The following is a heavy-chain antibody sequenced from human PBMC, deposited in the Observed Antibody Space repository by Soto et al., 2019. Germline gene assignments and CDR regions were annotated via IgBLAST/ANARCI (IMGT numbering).Heavy chain of an antibody. CDR3: AKDYYDSSGPDY. J-gene: IGHJ4*02. D-gene: IGHD3-22*01. CDR2: ISWDGGST. Sequence: GGSLRLSCAASGFTFDDYAMHWVRQAPGKGLEWVSLISWDGGSTYYADSVKGRFTSSRDNSKNSLYLQMNSPRAEDTALYYCAKDYYDSSGPDYWGQGTLVTVSS. V-gene: IGHV3-43D*04. CDR1: GFTFDDYA.